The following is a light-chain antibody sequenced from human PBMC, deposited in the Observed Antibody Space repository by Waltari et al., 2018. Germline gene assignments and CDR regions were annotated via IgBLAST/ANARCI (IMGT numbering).Light chain of an antibody. CDR2: CAS. CDR1: QSVTNTY. J-gene: IGKJ3*01. V-gene: IGKV3-20*01. CDR3: QQFGSSAFS. Sequence: EIVLTQSPGTLSLSPGERVTLSCWASQSVTNTYVAWYQQKPGQSPRLLIYCASIRATGIPDRFSGSGSGTEFTLTISRLEPEDFAVYYCQQFGSSAFSFGPGTKLDIK.